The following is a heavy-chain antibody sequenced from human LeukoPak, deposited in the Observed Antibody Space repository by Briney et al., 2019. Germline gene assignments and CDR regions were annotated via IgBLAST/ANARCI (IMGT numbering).Heavy chain of an antibody. CDR3: AKERGLHCSSTSCLPDAFDY. D-gene: IGHD2-2*01. Sequence: PGGSLRLSCAASGFTFSSYAMSWVRQAPGKGLEWVSAISGSGGSTYYADSVKGRFTISRDNSKNTLYLQMNSLRAEDTAVYYCAKERGLHCSSTSCLPDAFDYWGQGTLVTVSS. CDR2: ISGSGGST. V-gene: IGHV3-23*01. CDR1: GFTFSSYA. J-gene: IGHJ4*02.